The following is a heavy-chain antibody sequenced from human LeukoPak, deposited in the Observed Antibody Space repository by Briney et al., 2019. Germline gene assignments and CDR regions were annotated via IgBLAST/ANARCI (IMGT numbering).Heavy chain of an antibody. V-gene: IGHV1-2*02. CDR3: ARLVPQKTGYCSSTSCYAGAFDI. J-gene: IGHJ3*02. Sequence: ASVKVSCKASGYTFTGYYMHWVRQAPGHGLEWVGWINPNSGGTNYAQKFQGRVTMTRDTSISTAYMELSRLRSGDTAVYYCARLVPQKTGYCSSTSCYAGAFDIWGQGTMVTVSS. D-gene: IGHD2-2*01. CDR2: INPNSGGT. CDR1: GYTFTGYY.